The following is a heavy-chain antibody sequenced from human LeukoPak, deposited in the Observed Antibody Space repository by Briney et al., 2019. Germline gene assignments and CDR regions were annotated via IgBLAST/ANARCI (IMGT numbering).Heavy chain of an antibody. Sequence: GGSLRLSCAASGFTFSSYSMNWVRQAPGKGLEWVSYISSSGSTIYNADSVKGRFTISRDNAKNSLYLQMNSLRAEDTAVYYCAREGSGWYYFDYWGQGTLVTVSS. CDR2: ISSSGSTI. CDR3: AREGSGWYYFDY. CDR1: GFTFSSYS. V-gene: IGHV3-48*04. D-gene: IGHD6-19*01. J-gene: IGHJ4*02.